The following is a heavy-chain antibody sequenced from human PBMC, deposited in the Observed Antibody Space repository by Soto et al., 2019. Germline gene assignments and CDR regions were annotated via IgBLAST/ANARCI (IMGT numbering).Heavy chain of an antibody. J-gene: IGHJ5*02. D-gene: IGHD4-17*01. CDR3: ARQGGDYGGYNWFDP. Sequence: SETLSLTCTVSGGSISSYYWCWIRQPPGKGLEWIGYIYYSGSTNYNPSLKSRVTISVDTSKNQFSLKLSSVTAADTAVYYCARQGGDYGGYNWFDPRGQGTLVTVSS. CDR1: GGSISSYY. V-gene: IGHV4-59*08. CDR2: IYYSGST.